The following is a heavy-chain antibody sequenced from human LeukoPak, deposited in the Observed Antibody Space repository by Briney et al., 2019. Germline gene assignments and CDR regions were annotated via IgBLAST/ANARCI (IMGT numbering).Heavy chain of an antibody. J-gene: IGHJ6*04. CDR1: GFTFSIYS. CDR2: ITDGGGST. CDR3: AELGITMIGGV. Sequence: GGSLRLSCAASGFTFSIYSMNWVRQAPGQGLEWVSAITDGGGSTWYADSVKGRFTISRDNAKNSLYLQMNSLRAEDTAVYYCAELGITMIGGVWGKGTTVTISS. D-gene: IGHD3-10*02. V-gene: IGHV3-23*01.